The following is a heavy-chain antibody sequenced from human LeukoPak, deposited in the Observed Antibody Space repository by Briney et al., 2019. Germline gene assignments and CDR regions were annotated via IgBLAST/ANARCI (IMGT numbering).Heavy chain of an antibody. J-gene: IGHJ6*02. D-gene: IGHD3-16*02. V-gene: IGHV3-23*01. CDR1: GFTFSSYA. Sequence: PGGSLRLSCAASGFTFSSYAMSWVRQAPGKRLAWVSGISGSGKSTHSADSVKGRFTISRDNSKNMLYLQMNSLRAEDTALYYCAKALDGYNGMDVWGQGTTVIVSS. CDR3: AKALDGYNGMDV. CDR2: ISGSGKST.